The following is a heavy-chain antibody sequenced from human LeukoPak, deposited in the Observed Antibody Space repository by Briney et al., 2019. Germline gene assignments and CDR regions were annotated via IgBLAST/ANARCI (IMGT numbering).Heavy chain of an antibody. J-gene: IGHJ3*01. CDR2: INHSGST. Sequence: SETLSRTCAVYGGSFSGYYWSWIRQPPGRGLEWIGEINHSGSTNYNPSLKSRVTISVDTTKNQFSLKLSSVTAADTAVYYCARTKDGYNYWGAGNDAFDVWGQGTMVTVSS. CDR1: GGSFSGYY. CDR3: ARTKDGYNYWGAGNDAFDV. V-gene: IGHV4-34*01. D-gene: IGHD5-24*01.